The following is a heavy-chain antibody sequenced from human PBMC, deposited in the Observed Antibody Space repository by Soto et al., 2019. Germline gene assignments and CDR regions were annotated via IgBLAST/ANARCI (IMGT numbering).Heavy chain of an antibody. CDR1: GFTFSNYA. D-gene: IGHD6-13*01. Sequence: QVQLVESGGGVVQPGRSLRLSCAASGFTFSNYAMHWVRQAPGKGLEWVAVISHDGYNTYYPDSVKGRFTISRDSSKNTVYLQMNSLRVEDTAVYSCARDSGSSWYFGMDVWGQGTTVTVA. J-gene: IGHJ6*02. V-gene: IGHV3-30-3*01. CDR2: ISHDGYNT. CDR3: ARDSGSSWYFGMDV.